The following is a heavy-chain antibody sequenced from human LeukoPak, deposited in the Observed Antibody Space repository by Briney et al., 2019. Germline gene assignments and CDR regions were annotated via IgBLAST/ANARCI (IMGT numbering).Heavy chain of an antibody. Sequence: SGPALVKPTQTLTLTCTFSGFSLSTSGMCESWIRQPPGKAMEWLARIDWDDDKYYSTSLKTRLTISKDTSKNQVVLTMTNMDPVDTATYYCARGVVVVPAATTEAYYYYGMDVWGQGTTVTVSS. V-gene: IGHV2-70*11. J-gene: IGHJ6*02. CDR3: ARGVVVVPAATTEAYYYYGMDV. D-gene: IGHD2-2*01. CDR1: GFSLSTSGMC. CDR2: IDWDDDK.